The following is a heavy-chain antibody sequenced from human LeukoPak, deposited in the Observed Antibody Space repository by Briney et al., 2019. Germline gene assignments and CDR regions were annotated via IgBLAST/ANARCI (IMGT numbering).Heavy chain of an antibody. V-gene: IGHV3-30-3*01. Sequence: PGGSLRLSCSASGFTFNTYPVHWVRQSPGKGLEWVAVTSHDESYKFYAESVKGRFTISRDNSNNTLYLQMNTLRPEDTSVYYCARDRLFYFHSPDYRAGYFYAMDVWGQGTTVTVSS. CDR2: TSHDESYK. D-gene: IGHD3-22*01. CDR3: ARDRLFYFHSPDYRAGYFYAMDV. J-gene: IGHJ6*02. CDR1: GFTFNTYP.